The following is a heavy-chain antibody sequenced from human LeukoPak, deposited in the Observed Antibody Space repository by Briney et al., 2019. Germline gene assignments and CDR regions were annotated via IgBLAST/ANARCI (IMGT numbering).Heavy chain of an antibody. CDR1: GGTFSSYA. CDR3: ARDEQWLVKGTNWFDP. Sequence: SVKVSCKASGGTFSSYAISWVRQAPGQGLEWMGRIIPIFGTANYAQKFQGRVTITTDESTSTAYMELSSLRSEDTAVYYCARDEQWLVKGTNWFDPWGQGTLVTVSS. D-gene: IGHD6-19*01. J-gene: IGHJ5*02. V-gene: IGHV1-69*05. CDR2: IIPIFGTA.